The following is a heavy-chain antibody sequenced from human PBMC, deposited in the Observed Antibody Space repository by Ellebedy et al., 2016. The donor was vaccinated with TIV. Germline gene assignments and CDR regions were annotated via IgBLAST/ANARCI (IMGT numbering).Heavy chain of an antibody. CDR3: VTDPDGGPVDY. CDR1: GFTFSNAW. V-gene: IGHV3-15*07. D-gene: IGHD1-14*01. Sequence: PGGSLRLSCAASGFTFSNAWMNWVRQAPGKGLEWVGRIKSKTDGGTTDYAAPVKGRFTISRDDRKNTLYLKMDSLKTEDTAVYYCVTDPDGGPVDYWGQGTLVTVSS. J-gene: IGHJ4*02. CDR2: IKSKTDGGTT.